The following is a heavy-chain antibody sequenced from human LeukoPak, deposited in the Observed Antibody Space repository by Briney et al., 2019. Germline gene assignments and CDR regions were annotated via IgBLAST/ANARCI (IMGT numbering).Heavy chain of an antibody. CDR3: ATHKEGSYFES. D-gene: IGHD3-10*01. Sequence: SHTQSLTYSVSGGPLTSQPYYWGSIRQSPTTGLEWVGSIYYFGGAHYRPSLLSHPSLSIDTSNNQIALNLTSLSATDTAVYYCATHKEGSYFESWGQGTLATVSS. CDR1: GGPLTSQPYY. J-gene: IGHJ4*02. V-gene: IGHV4-39*01. CDR2: IYYFGGA.